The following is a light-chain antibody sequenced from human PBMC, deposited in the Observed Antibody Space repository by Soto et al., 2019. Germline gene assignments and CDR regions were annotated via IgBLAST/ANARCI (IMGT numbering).Light chain of an antibody. CDR3: HHYDNTTPSVT. CDR2: GAS. V-gene: IGKV3-20*01. CDR1: QSVRSDV. J-gene: IGKJ3*01. Sequence: EIVWTQSPDILSLSPGDRATLSCRASQSVRSDVLGWYQQKPGQAPRLLIYGASSRATGIPDRFSGSGSGTDFILTISRLEPEDFAVYYCHHYDNTTPSVTFGPGTKVDIK.